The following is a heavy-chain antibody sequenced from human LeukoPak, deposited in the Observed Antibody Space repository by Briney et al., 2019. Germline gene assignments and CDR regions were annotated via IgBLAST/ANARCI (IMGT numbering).Heavy chain of an antibody. Sequence: PGGSLRLSCAASRFTFSSYWMTWVRQAPGKGLEWVANIKQDGGEKHYVDSVQGRFTISRDNVKNSLYLQMNSLRAEYTDVHCCARDVGYDSSGSYPYYFDYWGLGTLVTVSS. J-gene: IGHJ4*02. CDR2: IKQDGGEK. CDR1: RFTFSSYW. CDR3: ARDVGYDSSGSYPYYFDY. V-gene: IGHV3-7*05. D-gene: IGHD3-22*01.